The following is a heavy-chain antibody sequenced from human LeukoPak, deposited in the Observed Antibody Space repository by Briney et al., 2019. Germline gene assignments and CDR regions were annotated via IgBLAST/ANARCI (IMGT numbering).Heavy chain of an antibody. V-gene: IGHV4-39*07. D-gene: IGHD3-22*01. CDR3: ADSREGYESSGYYVV. CDR2: IYYSGST. Sequence: PSETLSLTCTVSGGSISSSSYYWGWIRQPPGKGLEWIGSIYYSGSTYDNPSLKSRVTISVDTSKNQFSLKLSSVTAADTPVYYCADSREGYESSGYYVVWGQGTLVTVSS. CDR1: GGSISSSSYY. J-gene: IGHJ4*02.